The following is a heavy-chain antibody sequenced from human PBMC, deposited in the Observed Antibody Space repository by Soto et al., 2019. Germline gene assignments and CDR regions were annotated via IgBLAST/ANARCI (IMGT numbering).Heavy chain of an antibody. CDR1: GFTFSSYE. D-gene: IGHD4-17*01. CDR3: ARAVYGDYFDY. Sequence: GGSLRLSCAASGFTFSSYEMNWVRQAPGKGLEWVSYISSSGSTIYYADSVKGRFTISRDNAKNSLYLQMNSLRAEDTAVYYCARAVYGDYFDYWGQGTLVTVSS. J-gene: IGHJ4*02. V-gene: IGHV3-48*03. CDR2: ISSSGSTI.